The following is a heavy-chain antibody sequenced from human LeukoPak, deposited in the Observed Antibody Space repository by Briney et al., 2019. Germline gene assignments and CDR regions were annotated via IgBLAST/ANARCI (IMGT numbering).Heavy chain of an antibody. V-gene: IGHV3-23*01. Sequence: GGSLRLSCAASGFTFSSYAVSWVRQAPGEGLEWVSGISGSGGSTYYADSVKGRFTISRDNSKNTLYLQMDSLRAEDTAVYYCAKGLGKATVTPLGYWGQGTLVTVSS. CDR2: ISGSGGST. D-gene: IGHD4-11*01. J-gene: IGHJ4*02. CDR3: AKGLGKATVTPLGY. CDR1: GFTFSSYA.